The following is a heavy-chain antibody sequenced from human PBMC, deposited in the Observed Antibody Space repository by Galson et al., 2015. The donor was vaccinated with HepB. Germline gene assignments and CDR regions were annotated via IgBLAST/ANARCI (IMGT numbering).Heavy chain of an antibody. CDR2: FDPEDGET. CDR1: GYTLTELS. J-gene: IGHJ6*02. D-gene: IGHD3-10*01. V-gene: IGHV1-24*01. CDR3: ATDSEGGYYGSGSNYGMDV. Sequence: SVKVSCKVSGYTLTELSMHWVRQAPRKGLEWMGGFDPEDGETIYAQKFQGRVTMTEDTSTDTAYMELSSLRSEDTAVYYCATDSEGGYYGSGSNYGMDVWGQGTTVTVSS.